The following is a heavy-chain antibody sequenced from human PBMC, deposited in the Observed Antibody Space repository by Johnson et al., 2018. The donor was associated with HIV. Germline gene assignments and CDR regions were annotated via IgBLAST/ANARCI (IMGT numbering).Heavy chain of an antibody. CDR3: AGWLAEAFDV. Sequence: QVQLVESGGGLVKPGGSLRLSCAASGFTFSDYYMSWIRQAPGKGLEWVSNINWNGGSTGYADSVKGRFTISRDNSRNTLYLQMNSLRAEDTAVYYCAGWLAEAFDVWGQGTMVTVAS. V-gene: IGHV3-11*04. CDR2: INWNGGST. D-gene: IGHD6-19*01. J-gene: IGHJ3*01. CDR1: GFTFSDYY.